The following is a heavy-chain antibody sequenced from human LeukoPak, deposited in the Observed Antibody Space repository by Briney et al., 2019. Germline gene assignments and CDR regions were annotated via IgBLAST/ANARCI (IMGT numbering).Heavy chain of an antibody. J-gene: IGHJ4*02. CDR2: IIPIFGTA. CDR1: GYTFTSYY. V-gene: IGHV1-69*13. CDR3: ARDGGSKDY. Sequence: ASVKVSCKASGYTFTSYYMHWVRQAPGQGLEWMGGIIPIFGTANYAQKFQGRVTITADESTSTAYMELSSLRSEDTAVYYCARDGGSKDYWGQGTLVTVSS. D-gene: IGHD1-26*01.